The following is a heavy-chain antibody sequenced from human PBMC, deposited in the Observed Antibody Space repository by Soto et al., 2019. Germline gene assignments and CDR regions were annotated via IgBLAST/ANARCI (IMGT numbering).Heavy chain of an antibody. V-gene: IGHV1-58*01. CDR1: GFTFTSSA. Sequence: GASVKVSCKASGFTFTSSAVQWVRQARGQRLEWIGWIVVGSGNTNYAQKFQERVTITRDMSTSTAYMELSSLRSEDTAVYYCAADSIIQLWLGGYYYGMDVWGQGTTVTVSS. CDR2: IVVGSGNT. J-gene: IGHJ6*02. D-gene: IGHD5-18*01. CDR3: AADSIIQLWLGGYYYGMDV.